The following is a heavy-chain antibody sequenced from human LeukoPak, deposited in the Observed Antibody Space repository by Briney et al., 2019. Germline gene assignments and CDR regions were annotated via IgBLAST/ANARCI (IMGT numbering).Heavy chain of an antibody. V-gene: IGHV1-3*03. CDR3: ARSNYGSGSYYP. CDR1: GYTFTSYA. CDR2: INAGNGNT. J-gene: IGHJ5*02. Sequence: GASVKVSCKASGYTFTSYAMHWVRQAPGQRLEWMGWINAGNGNTQYSQEFQDRVTITRDTSASTTYMELSSLRSEDMAVYYCARSNYGSGSYYPWGQGTLVTVSS. D-gene: IGHD3-10*01.